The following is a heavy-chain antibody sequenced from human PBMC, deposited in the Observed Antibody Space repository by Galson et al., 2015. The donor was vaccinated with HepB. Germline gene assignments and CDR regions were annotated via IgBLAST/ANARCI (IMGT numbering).Heavy chain of an antibody. J-gene: IGHJ3*02. CDR1: GYSFTSYW. CDR3: ARHSAPTYYYDSSGGLGAFDI. D-gene: IGHD3-22*01. Sequence: QSGAEVKKPGKSLKISCKGSGYSFTSYWIGWVRQMPGKGLEWMGIIYPGDSDTRYSPSFQGQVTISADKSISTAYLQWSSLKASDTAMYYCARHSAPTYYYDSSGGLGAFDIWGQGTMVTVSS. V-gene: IGHV5-51*01. CDR2: IYPGDSDT.